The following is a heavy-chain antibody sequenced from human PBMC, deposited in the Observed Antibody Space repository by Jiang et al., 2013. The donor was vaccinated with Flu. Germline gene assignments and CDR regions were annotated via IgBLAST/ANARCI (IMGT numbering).Heavy chain of an antibody. V-gene: IGHV4-59*08. CDR1: GDSISGHY. D-gene: IGHD1-14*01. Sequence: KPSETLSLTCTVSGDSISGHYWSWVRQPPGRDWNLLRIFIPAGAPNYNPSFASRVTISVDTSKNQFSLTLRSVTAADTAVYYCARLGPVSGLTITYHHFDLWGRGTLAMVSS. CDR3: ARLGPVSGLTITYHHFDL. J-gene: IGHJ2*01. CDR2: FIPAGAP.